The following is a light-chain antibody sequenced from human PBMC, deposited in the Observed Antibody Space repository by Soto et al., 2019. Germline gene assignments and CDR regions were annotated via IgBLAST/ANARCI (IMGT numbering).Light chain of an antibody. Sequence: VLTQSPGTLSLSPGEGATLSCRASQTVSSGYLAWYQQKPGQPPRLLIYGGSNRATGIPDRFSGSGSGTDFTLTIGRLEPEDFAVYYCQHYHSSNRKFRQGTKVDIK. V-gene: IGKV3-20*01. J-gene: IGKJ1*01. CDR3: QHYHSSNRK. CDR1: QTVSSGY. CDR2: GGS.